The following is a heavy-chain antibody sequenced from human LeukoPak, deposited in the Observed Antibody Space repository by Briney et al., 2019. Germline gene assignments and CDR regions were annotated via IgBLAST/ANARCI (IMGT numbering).Heavy chain of an antibody. V-gene: IGHV1-69*05. D-gene: IGHD6-19*01. CDR1: GGTFSSYA. Sequence: GASVKVSCKASGGTFSSYAISWVRQAPGQGLEWMGRIIPIFGTANYAQKFQGRVTITTDESTSTAYMELSSLRSEDTALYYCAREDSSGWSQFDYWGQGTLVTVSS. J-gene: IGHJ4*02. CDR3: AREDSSGWSQFDY. CDR2: IIPIFGTA.